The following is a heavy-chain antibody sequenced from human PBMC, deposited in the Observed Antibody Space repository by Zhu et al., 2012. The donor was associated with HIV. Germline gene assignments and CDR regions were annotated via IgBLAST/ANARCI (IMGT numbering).Heavy chain of an antibody. CDR2: MSYSGST. J-gene: IGHJ6*03. CDR1: GYSISSSNW. CDR3: ARIREDILTGFYYYYMDV. D-gene: IGHD3-9*01. V-gene: IGHV4-28*01. Sequence: QVQLQESGPGLVKPSDTLSLTCAVSGYSISSSNWWGWIRQPPGKGLEWIAYMSYSGSTYYNVSLKSRVTMSVDTSKNQFSLKLRSVTAVDTAAYYCARIREDILTGFYYYYMDVWGKGTTVTVSS.